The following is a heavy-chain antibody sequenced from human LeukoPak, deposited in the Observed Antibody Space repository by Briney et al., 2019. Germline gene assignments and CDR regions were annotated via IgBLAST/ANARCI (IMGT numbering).Heavy chain of an antibody. J-gene: IGHJ4*02. V-gene: IGHV1-2*02. D-gene: IGHD2-15*01. Sequence: ASVKVSCKASGYTFTGYYMHWVQQAPGQGLEWMGWINPNSGGTNYAQKFQGRVTMTRDTSISTAYMELSRLRSDDTAVYYCARSAPFVVVAATFDYWGQGTLVTVSS. CDR1: GYTFTGYY. CDR3: ARSAPFVVVAATFDY. CDR2: INPNSGGT.